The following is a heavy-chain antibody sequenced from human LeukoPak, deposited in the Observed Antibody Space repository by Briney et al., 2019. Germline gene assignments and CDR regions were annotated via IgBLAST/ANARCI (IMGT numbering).Heavy chain of an antibody. Sequence: SETLSLTCTVSGGAISGYYWSWIRQPPGKRLQWIGYIYYSGSTNYNPSLRSRVTISVDTSKNQFSLKLSSVTAADTAVYYCARGRYDYLLGAFDIWGQGTMVTVSS. J-gene: IGHJ3*02. CDR2: IYYSGST. CDR1: GGAISGYY. V-gene: IGHV4-59*01. CDR3: ARGRYDYLLGAFDI. D-gene: IGHD5-12*01.